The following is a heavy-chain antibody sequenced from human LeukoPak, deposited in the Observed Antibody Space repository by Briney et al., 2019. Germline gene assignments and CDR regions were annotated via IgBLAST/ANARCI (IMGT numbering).Heavy chain of an antibody. V-gene: IGHV4-39*02. CDR2: IYYSGST. Sequence: SETLSLTCTVSGGSISGSSYYWGWIRQPPGEGLEWIGSIYYSGSTYYNPSLKSRVTISIDTSKNQFSLKLSSVTAADTAVYYCAREVELHARDYWGQGTLVTVSS. CDR1: GGSISGSSYY. J-gene: IGHJ4*02. CDR3: AREVELHARDY. D-gene: IGHD5-24*01.